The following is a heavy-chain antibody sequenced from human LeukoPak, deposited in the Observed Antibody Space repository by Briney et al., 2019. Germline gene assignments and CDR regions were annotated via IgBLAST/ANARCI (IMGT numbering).Heavy chain of an antibody. J-gene: IGHJ4*02. CDR3: ARDGSSWPNLDY. D-gene: IGHD6-13*01. CDR1: GGSFSNYY. V-gene: IGHV4-34*01. CDR2: INHSGST. Sequence: PSETLSLTCAVYGGSFSNYYWSWIRQPPGKGLEWIGEINHSGSTNYNPSLKSRVTISVDTSKRHFSLRLSSVTAADTAVYYCARDGSSWPNLDYWGQGTLVTVSS.